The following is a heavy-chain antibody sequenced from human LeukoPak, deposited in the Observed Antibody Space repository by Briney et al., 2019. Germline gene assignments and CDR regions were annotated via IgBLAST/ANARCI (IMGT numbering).Heavy chain of an antibody. Sequence: SETLSLTCTVSGNSISSGYYWGWIRQPPGKGLKWIGSISHSGNTYYNPSLKSRVTISVDTSKNQFSLKLSSVTAADTAVYYCTRGQARLSWFDPWGQGTLVTVSS. J-gene: IGHJ5*02. CDR3: TRGQARLSWFDP. CDR2: ISHSGNT. D-gene: IGHD6-19*01. V-gene: IGHV4-38-2*02. CDR1: GNSISSGYY.